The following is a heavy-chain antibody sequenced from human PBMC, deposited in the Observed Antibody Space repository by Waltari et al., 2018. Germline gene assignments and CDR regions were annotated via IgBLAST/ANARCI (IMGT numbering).Heavy chain of an antibody. J-gene: IGHJ2*01. V-gene: IGHV3-23*01. CDR2: ISGSGGST. CDR3: AKRRRELLETDYWYFDL. D-gene: IGHD1-26*01. Sequence: EVQLLESGGGLVQPGGSLRLSCAASGFTFSSYAMSWVRPAPGKGLEWVSAISGSGGSTYYADSVKGRFTISRDNSKNTLYLQMNSLRAEDTAVYYCAKRRRELLETDYWYFDLWGRGTLVTVSS. CDR1: GFTFSSYA.